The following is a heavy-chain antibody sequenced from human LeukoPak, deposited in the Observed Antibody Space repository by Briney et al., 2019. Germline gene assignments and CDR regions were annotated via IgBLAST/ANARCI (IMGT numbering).Heavy chain of an antibody. D-gene: IGHD4-17*01. CDR3: ARRRRVTVTTSRSDYYYYGMDV. J-gene: IGHJ6*02. CDR2: INPNSGGT. Sequence: ASVKVSCKASGYTFTGYYMHWVRQAPGQGLAWMGWINPNSGGTNYAQKFQGRVTMTRDTSISTAYMELSRLRSDDTAVYYCARRRRVTVTTSRSDYYYYGMDVWGQGTTVTVSS. V-gene: IGHV1-2*02. CDR1: GYTFTGYY.